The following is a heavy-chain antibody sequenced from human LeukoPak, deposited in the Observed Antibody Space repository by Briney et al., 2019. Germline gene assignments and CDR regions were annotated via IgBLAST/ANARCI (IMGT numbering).Heavy chain of an antibody. V-gene: IGHV4-34*01. CDR1: VGSFSGYY. CDR2: INHSGST. CDR3: ARGSLRVAARLGY. J-gene: IGHJ4*02. D-gene: IGHD6-6*01. Sequence: PETLSLTCAVYVGSFSGYYWSWLRQPPAKGLEWIGEINHSGSTNYNPSLKSRVTISVETSKNQFSLKLSSVTAADKAVYYCARGSLRVAARLGYWGQGTLVTVSS.